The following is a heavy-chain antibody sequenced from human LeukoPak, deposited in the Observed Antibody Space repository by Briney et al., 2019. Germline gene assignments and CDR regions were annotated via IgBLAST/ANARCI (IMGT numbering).Heavy chain of an antibody. V-gene: IGHV3-7*01. CDR3: AKDMWIGSNFGTFDMDV. CDR2: INQNGSEK. D-gene: IGHD5-18*01. CDR1: GFTFSKYW. Sequence: GGSRRISCAASGFTFSKYWMNWVRQAPGKGLEWVANINQNGSEKFYVDSVRGRFTISRDNAEKSLYLQMTNLRAEDTAVYFCAKDMWIGSNFGTFDMDVWGKGTTVIVSS. J-gene: IGHJ6*03.